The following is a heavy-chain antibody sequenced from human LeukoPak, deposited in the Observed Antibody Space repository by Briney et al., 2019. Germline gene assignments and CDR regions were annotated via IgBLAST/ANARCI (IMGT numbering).Heavy chain of an antibody. Sequence: PETLSLTCTVSGGSISSYYWSWIRQPAGKGLEWIGRIYTSGSTNYNPSLKSRVTMSVDTSKNQISLKVHSVTAADTAVYYCARESYSSSYLFDFWGQGTLVTVSS. CDR3: ARESYSSSYLFDF. J-gene: IGHJ4*02. CDR1: GGSISSYY. D-gene: IGHD6-6*01. CDR2: IYTSGST. V-gene: IGHV4-4*07.